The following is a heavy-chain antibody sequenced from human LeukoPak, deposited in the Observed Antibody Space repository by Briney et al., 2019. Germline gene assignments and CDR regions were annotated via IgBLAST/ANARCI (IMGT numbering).Heavy chain of an antibody. CDR2: IYSGGST. J-gene: IGHJ4*02. V-gene: IGHV3-53*01. CDR3: ARNGYYDSSGYYLFDY. CDR1: GFTVSSNY. D-gene: IGHD3-22*01. Sequence: GGSLRLSCAASGFTVSSNYMSWVRQAPGKGLGWVSVIYSGGSTDYADSVKGRFTISRDNSKNTLYLQMNSLRAEDTAVYYCARNGYYDSSGYYLFDYWGQGTLVTVSS.